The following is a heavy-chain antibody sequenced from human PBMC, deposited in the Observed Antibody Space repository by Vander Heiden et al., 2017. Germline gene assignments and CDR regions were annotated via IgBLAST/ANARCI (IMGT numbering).Heavy chain of an antibody. CDR3: ARIGGKDLYYYYGMDV. CDR2: IFSNDEK. CDR1: GFSLSNARMG. D-gene: IGHD3-16*01. Sequence: QVTLKESGPVLVKHKETLTLTCTVSGFSLSNARMGVSWIRQPPGKALEWLAHIFSNDEKSYSTSLKSRLTISKDTSKSQVVLTMTNMDPVDTATYYCARIGGKDLYYYYGMDVWGQGTTVTVSS. J-gene: IGHJ6*02. V-gene: IGHV2-26*01.